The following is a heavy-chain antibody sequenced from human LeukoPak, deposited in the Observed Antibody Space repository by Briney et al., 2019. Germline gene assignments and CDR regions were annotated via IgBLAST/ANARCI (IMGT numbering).Heavy chain of an antibody. CDR1: GFSFSSYA. Sequence: GGSLRLSCPAAGFSFSSYAMSWVRQAPGKGLEWVSAISGSGGSTYYTDSVKGRFTISRDNSKNTLYLQMNSLRAEDTAVYYCAKGSRGYFDWLLYFDYWGQGTLVTVSS. CDR3: AKGSRGYFDWLLYFDY. J-gene: IGHJ4*02. V-gene: IGHV3-23*01. D-gene: IGHD3-9*01. CDR2: ISGSGGST.